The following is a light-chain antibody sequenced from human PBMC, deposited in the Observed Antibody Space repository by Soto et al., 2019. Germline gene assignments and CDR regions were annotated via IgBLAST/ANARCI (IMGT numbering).Light chain of an antibody. CDR3: SSYAGAVV. V-gene: IGLV2-23*01. J-gene: IGLJ2*01. CDR2: EGS. Sequence: QSVLTQPASVSGSPGQSITLSCTRTSSGVENYNLVSWYQHRPGKAPKLIIYEGSQRPSGVSDRFSGSKSGNTASLTISGIRAEDEADYYCSSYAGAVVFGGGTKLTVL. CDR1: SSGVENYNL.